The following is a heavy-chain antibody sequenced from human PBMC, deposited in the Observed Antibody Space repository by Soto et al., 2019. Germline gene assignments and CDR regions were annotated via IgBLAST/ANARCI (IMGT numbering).Heavy chain of an antibody. CDR1: GYTFTSYY. Sequence: ASVKVSCKASGYTFTSYYMHWVRQAPGQGLEWMGIINPSGGSTSYAQKFQGRVTMTRDTSTSTVYMELSSLRSEDTAVYYCARDGQILRMATILVDFFGYWGQGTLVTVSS. CDR2: INPSGGST. CDR3: ARDGQILRMATILVDFFGY. J-gene: IGHJ4*02. D-gene: IGHD5-12*01. V-gene: IGHV1-46*01.